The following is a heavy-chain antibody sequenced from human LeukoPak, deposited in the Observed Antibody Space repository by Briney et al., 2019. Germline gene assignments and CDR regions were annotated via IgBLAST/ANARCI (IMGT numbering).Heavy chain of an antibody. J-gene: IGHJ4*02. V-gene: IGHV1-46*04. CDR3: ARDGGDGSGYYYYDY. Sequence: VASVKVSCKASGYTFTTSHMHWVRQAPGQGLEWMGIIIPSGGSTSYAQKLQGRVTMTSDTSTSTAYMELSSLKSEDTAVNYCARDGGDGSGYYYYDYWGQGTLVTVSS. CDR2: IIPSGGST. D-gene: IGHD3-22*01. CDR1: GYTFTTSH.